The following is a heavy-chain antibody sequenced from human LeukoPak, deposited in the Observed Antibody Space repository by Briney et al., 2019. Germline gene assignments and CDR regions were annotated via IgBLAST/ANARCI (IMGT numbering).Heavy chain of an antibody. D-gene: IGHD3-10*01. CDR3: VRSLSGYYFDS. CDR1: GFTFSNYW. J-gene: IGHJ4*02. Sequence: GGSLRLSCAASGFTFSNYWMTWVRQAPGKGLEWVDNIRQDESEKYYMDSVKGRFTISRDNAKNSLYLQMNSLRVEDTAIYYCVRSLSGYYFDSWGQGTLVTVSS. CDR2: IRQDESEK. V-gene: IGHV3-7*01.